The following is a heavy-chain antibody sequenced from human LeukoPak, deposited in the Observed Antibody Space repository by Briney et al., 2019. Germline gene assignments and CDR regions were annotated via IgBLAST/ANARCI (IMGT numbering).Heavy chain of an antibody. Sequence: PSETLSLTCTVSGGSISSYYWSWIRQPPGKGLEWIGYIYYSGSTNYNPSLKSRVTISVDTSKNQFSLKLSSVTAADTAVYYCARDSPPILWGQGTLVTVSS. CDR1: GGSISSYY. CDR3: ARDSPPIL. D-gene: IGHD2/OR15-2a*01. J-gene: IGHJ4*02. V-gene: IGHV4-59*01. CDR2: IYYSGST.